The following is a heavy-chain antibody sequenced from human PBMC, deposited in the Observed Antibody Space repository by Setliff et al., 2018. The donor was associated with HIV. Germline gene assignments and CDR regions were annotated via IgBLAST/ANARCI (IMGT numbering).Heavy chain of an antibody. D-gene: IGHD3-3*01. CDR2: IHYSGST. Sequence: PSETLSLTCTVSGGSISNYYWSWIRQSPEKGLEWIGYIHYSGSTNYNPSLKSRVTISLDTSKNQFSLKLSSVTAADTAIYYCARGAYYNFWSGYSAGGGSLGPWG. CDR3: ARGAYYNFWSGYSAGGGSLGP. CDR1: GGSISNYY. J-gene: IGHJ5*02. V-gene: IGHV4-59*01.